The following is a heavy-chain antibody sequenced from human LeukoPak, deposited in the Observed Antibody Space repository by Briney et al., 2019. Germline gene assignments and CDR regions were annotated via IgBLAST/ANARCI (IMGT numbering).Heavy chain of an antibody. CDR2: FIPIVGTA. CDR1: GGTFSSYA. J-gene: IGHJ5*02. CDR3: ARGRYCSSTSCLNWFNP. Sequence: ASVKVSCKASGGTFSSYAISWVRRAPGQGLGWMGGFIPIVGTANYAQKFQGRVTITADESTSTAYMELSSLRSEDTAVYYCARGRYCSSTSCLNWFNPWGQGTLVTVSS. V-gene: IGHV1-69*13. D-gene: IGHD2-2*01.